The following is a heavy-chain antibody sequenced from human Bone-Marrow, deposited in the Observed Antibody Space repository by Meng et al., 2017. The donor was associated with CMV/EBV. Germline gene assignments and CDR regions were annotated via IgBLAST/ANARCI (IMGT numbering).Heavy chain of an antibody. CDR1: GFTFSSYW. Sequence: GESLKISCAASGFTFSSYWMSWVRQAPGKGLEWVANIKQDGSEKYYVDSVKGRFTISRDNAKNSLYLQMNSLRAEDTAVYYCARLAAQDYYYCYGMDVWGQGTTVTVSS. CDR2: IKQDGSEK. J-gene: IGHJ6*01. V-gene: IGHV3-7*01. CDR3: ARLAAQDYYYCYGMDV. D-gene: IGHD6-6*01.